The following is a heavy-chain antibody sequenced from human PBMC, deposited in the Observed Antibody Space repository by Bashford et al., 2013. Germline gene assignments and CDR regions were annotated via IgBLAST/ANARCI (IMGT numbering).Heavy chain of an antibody. CDR2: IFYSGTT. D-gene: IGHD1-26*01. V-gene: IGHV4-39*01. CDR1: GVSISSGGYY. Sequence: SETLSLTCGVSGVSISSGGYYWSWIRQSPGKGLEWIGSIFYSGTTYYNSSLKSRVTISVDTSKNQFSLKVSSVTAADTAVYYCARHDYSGSARLMTPWGQGPWSPSPQ. J-gene: IGHJ1*01. CDR3: ARHDYSGSARLMTP.